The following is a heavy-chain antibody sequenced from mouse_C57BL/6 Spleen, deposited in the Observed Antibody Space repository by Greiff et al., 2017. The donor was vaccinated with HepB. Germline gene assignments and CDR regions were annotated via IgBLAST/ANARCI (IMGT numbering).Heavy chain of an antibody. V-gene: IGHV5-17*01. CDR1: GFTFSDYG. Sequence: EVKLMESGGGLVKPGGSLKLSCAASGFTFSDYGMHWVRQAPEKGLEWVAYISSGSSTIYYADTVKGRFTISRDNAKNTLFLQMTSLRSEDTAMYYCARPGSSLYYYDYWGQGTTLTVSS. CDR2: ISSGSSTI. D-gene: IGHD1-1*01. CDR3: ARPGSSLYYYDY. J-gene: IGHJ2*01.